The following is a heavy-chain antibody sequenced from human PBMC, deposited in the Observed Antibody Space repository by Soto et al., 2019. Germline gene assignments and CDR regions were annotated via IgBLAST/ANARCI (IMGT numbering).Heavy chain of an antibody. CDR1: GFTFSSYA. V-gene: IGHV3-30-3*01. J-gene: IGHJ4*02. Sequence: QVQLVESGGGVVQPGRSLRLSCAASGFTFSSYAMHWVRQAPGKGLEWVAVISYDGSNKYYADSVKGRFTISRDNSKNRLYVQMNSLRAEDRAVYYCARDSSRYNYLIGGYFDYWGQGTLVTVSS. CDR2: ISYDGSNK. CDR3: ARDSSRYNYLIGGYFDY. D-gene: IGHD5-12*01.